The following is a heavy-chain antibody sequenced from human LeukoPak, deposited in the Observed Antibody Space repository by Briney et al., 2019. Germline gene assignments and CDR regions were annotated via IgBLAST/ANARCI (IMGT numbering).Heavy chain of an antibody. Sequence: PSETVTLMCTVSGDSMTNYYWSWIRHSPGKGLETIGFIHHSGSANYNPSLKSRVTMSVDTSKIQFSLKMSSVTAADTALYHCARARRVAVRGLYFYLWAKGALVTVSS. CDR3: ARARRVAVRGLYFYL. V-gene: IGHV4-59*01. D-gene: IGHD3-10*01. J-gene: IGHJ1*01. CDR2: IHHSGSA. CDR1: GDSMTNYY.